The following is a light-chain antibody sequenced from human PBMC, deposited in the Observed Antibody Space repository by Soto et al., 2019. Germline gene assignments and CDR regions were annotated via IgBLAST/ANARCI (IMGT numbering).Light chain of an antibody. J-gene: IGLJ2*01. CDR3: ATWDDSRRGFVS. Sequence: QSVVTQPPSASGTPGQTVTISCSGTNSNIGGSTVNWYQQFPGPAPKLLIYENTQRPSGVPDRFSGSKSGTSASLAISGLPSDDAAFYYCATWDDSRRGFVSFGGGTKVTVL. V-gene: IGLV1-44*01. CDR2: ENT. CDR1: NSNIGGST.